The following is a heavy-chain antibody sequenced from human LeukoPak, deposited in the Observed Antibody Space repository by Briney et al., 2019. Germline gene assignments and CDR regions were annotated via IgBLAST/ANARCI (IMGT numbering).Heavy chain of an antibody. D-gene: IGHD3/OR15-3a*01. Sequence: GESLKISCKALGYTFTTYWIAWGRQMPGKGLEWLGIIYPGDSDTRYSPSFQGQVTISADKSINTAYLQWSSLKASDTGMYYCARHLDWLSINFYCGMDVWGQGPTVTVSS. J-gene: IGHJ6*02. CDR1: GYTFTTYW. CDR2: IYPGDSDT. V-gene: IGHV5-51*01. CDR3: ARHLDWLSINFYCGMDV.